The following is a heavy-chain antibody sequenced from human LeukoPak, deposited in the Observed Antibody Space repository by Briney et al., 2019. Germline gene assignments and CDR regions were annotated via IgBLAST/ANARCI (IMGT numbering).Heavy chain of an antibody. Sequence: GRSLRLSCAASGFTFSVYGMHWVRQAPGKGLEWVAVIWNDGSNKYYADSVKGRFTISRDNSKNTLYLQMNSLRAEDTAVYSCARASGPFDFWGQGALVTVSS. CDR3: ARASGPFDF. CDR1: GFTFSVYG. D-gene: IGHD3-10*01. CDR2: IWNDGSNK. J-gene: IGHJ4*02. V-gene: IGHV3-33*01.